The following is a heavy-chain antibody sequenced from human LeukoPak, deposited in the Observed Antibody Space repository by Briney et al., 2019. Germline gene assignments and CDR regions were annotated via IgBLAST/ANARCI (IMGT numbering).Heavy chain of an antibody. CDR1: GFTYSDAY. Sequence: KPGGSLILTCAASGFTYSDAYMSWIRQAPGKGLEWVSYISSSSNYINQADSVRGRFTISRDNAKNSLYLQMSSLRAEDTAVYYCARVFGRGNYGWVDYWGQGTLVTVSS. V-gene: IGHV3-11*05. D-gene: IGHD1-26*01. CDR2: ISSSSNYI. J-gene: IGHJ4*02. CDR3: ARVFGRGNYGWVDY.